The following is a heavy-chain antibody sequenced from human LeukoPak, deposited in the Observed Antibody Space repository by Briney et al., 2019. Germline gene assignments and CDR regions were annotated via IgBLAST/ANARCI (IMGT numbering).Heavy chain of an antibody. V-gene: IGHV3-30*18. J-gene: IGHJ4*02. CDR2: ISYDGSNQ. Sequence: PGGSLRLSCAASGFTFSSHWMAWVRQAPGKGLEWVALISYDGSNQYYADSVRGRFTISRGNSKNTLYLQMNSLRAEDTAVYYCAKLFFPNYWGQGTLVIVSS. D-gene: IGHD3-3*01. CDR3: AKLFFPNY. CDR1: GFTFSSHW.